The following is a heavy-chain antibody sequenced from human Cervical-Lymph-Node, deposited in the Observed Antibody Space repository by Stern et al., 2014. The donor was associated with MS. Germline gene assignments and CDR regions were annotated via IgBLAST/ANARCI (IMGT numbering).Heavy chain of an antibody. Sequence: VQLVESGGGVVKPGRSLRLSCAASGFTFTSYGMHWVRQAPGKGLEWVAGISFDGSDKDYSDSVKGRFTVSRDTSKNTLYLQMDGLRPADTAIYFCAREMATPHGSWGQGTLVTVSS. CDR2: ISFDGSDK. CDR3: AREMATPHGS. V-gene: IGHV3-30*04. D-gene: IGHD5-24*01. J-gene: IGHJ4*02. CDR1: GFTFTSYG.